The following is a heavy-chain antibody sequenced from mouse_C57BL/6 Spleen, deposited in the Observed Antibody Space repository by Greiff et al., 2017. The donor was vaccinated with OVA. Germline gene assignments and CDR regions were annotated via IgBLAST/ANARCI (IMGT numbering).Heavy chain of an antibody. Sequence: EVQLQQSGPELVKPGASVKMSCKASGYTFTDYNMHWVKQSHGESLEWIGYINPNNGGTSYNQKFKGKATLTVNKSSSTAYMELRSLTSEDSAVYYCARYDYDGYYAMDYWGQGTSVTVSS. CDR2: INPNNGGT. CDR3: ARYDYDGYYAMDY. J-gene: IGHJ4*01. CDR1: GYTFTDYN. V-gene: IGHV1-22*01. D-gene: IGHD2-4*01.